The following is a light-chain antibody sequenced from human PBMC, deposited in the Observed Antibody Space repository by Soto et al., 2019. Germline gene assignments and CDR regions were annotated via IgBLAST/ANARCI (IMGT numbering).Light chain of an antibody. CDR3: ETWDSNTRV. J-gene: IGLJ1*01. V-gene: IGLV4-60*02. Sequence: QPVLTQSSSASASLGSSVKLTCTLSXXXSSYIIAWHQQQPGKAPRYLMNLEGSGSYNKGSGVPDRFSGSSSGADRYLIISNLQFEDEADYYCETWDSNTRVFGTGTKLTVL. CDR1: XXXSSYI. CDR2: LEGSGSY.